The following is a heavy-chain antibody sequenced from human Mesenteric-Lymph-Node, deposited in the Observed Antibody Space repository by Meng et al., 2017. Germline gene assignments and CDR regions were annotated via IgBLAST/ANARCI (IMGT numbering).Heavy chain of an antibody. Sequence: QLQLEESGSGLVKPSQTLSLTCAVYGGSFSGYYWSWIRQPPGKGLEWIGEINHSGSTNYNPSLKSRVTISVDTSKNQFSLNLRYVTAADTAVYYCARGDQLFDFWGQGMLVTVFS. J-gene: IGHJ4*02. V-gene: IGHV4-34*09. D-gene: IGHD1-1*01. CDR2: INHSGST. CDR3: ARGDQLFDF. CDR1: GGSFSGYY.